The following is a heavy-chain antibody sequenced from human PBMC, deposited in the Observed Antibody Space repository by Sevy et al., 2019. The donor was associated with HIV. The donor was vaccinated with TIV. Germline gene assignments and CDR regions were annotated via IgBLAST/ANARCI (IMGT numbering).Heavy chain of an antibody. V-gene: IGHV3-33*01. CDR2: VWYDGSNI. CDR1: GVIFKSYG. CDR3: ARDNRASSSSWGYSFDY. J-gene: IGHJ4*02. Sequence: GGSLRLSCVASGVIFKSYGMHWVHQAPGKGLEWVAVVWYDGSNIEYADSVKGRFTISRDNSKNTLFLQMNSLRVEDTAVYYCARDNRASSSSWGYSFDYWGQGTPVTVSS. D-gene: IGHD2-2*01.